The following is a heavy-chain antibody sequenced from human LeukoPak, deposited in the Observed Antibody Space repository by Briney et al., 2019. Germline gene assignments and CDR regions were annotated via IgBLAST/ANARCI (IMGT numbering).Heavy chain of an antibody. CDR2: FTSSVGST. CDR3: AKYCSGGNCYSGLY. Sequence: PGGSLRLSCVASGLTFSSYAMTWVRQAPGKGLEWVSTFTSSVGSTYYADSVKGRFTISRDSSKNTLFLRMNSLRAEDTAVYYCAKYCSGGNCYSGLYWGQGTLVTVSS. D-gene: IGHD2-15*01. J-gene: IGHJ4*02. CDR1: GLTFSSYA. V-gene: IGHV3-23*01.